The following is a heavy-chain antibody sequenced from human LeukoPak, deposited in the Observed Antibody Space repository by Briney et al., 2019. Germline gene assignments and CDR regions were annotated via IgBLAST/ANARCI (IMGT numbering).Heavy chain of an antibody. J-gene: IGHJ5*02. CDR2: INPDGSQT. CDR3: ARDLGYGALDP. Sequence: GGSLRLSCAASGFTFSTYWMNWVRQAPGKGLEWVALINPDGSQTNYVDSVRGRFTISRDNTENSLYLQMNSLRAEDTAVYYCARDLGYGALDPWGQGTLVTVSS. CDR1: GFTFSTYW. V-gene: IGHV3-7*01. D-gene: IGHD4-17*01.